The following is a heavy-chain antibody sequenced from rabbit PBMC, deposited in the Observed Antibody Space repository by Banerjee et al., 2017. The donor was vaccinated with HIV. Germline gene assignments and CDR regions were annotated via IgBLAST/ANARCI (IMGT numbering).Heavy chain of an antibody. Sequence: QSLEESGGDLVKPGASLTLTCTASGFDFSSTYYMCWVRQAPGKGLEWIACIYAGSSGSTYYASWAKGRFTISKTSSTTVTLQMTSLTAADTATYFCARSGLDTEYGGYDLWGQGTLVTVS. D-gene: IGHD2-1*01. CDR2: IYAGSSGST. CDR3: ARSGLDTEYGGYDL. V-gene: IGHV1S40*01. CDR1: GFDFSSTYY. J-gene: IGHJ4*01.